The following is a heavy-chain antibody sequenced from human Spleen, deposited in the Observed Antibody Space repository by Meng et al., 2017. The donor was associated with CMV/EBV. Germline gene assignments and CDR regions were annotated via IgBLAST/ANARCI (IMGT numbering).Heavy chain of an antibody. CDR2: ISSSSSTI. D-gene: IGHD6-13*01. CDR3: ARLVGPLGSWYVVGWFDP. V-gene: IGHV3-48*04. J-gene: IGHJ5*02. CDR1: GSTYSSYS. Sequence: GGSLRPPCTASGSTYSSYSRNWVRQAPGKGLEWVSYISSSSSTIYYADSVKGRFTISRDNAKNSLYLQMNSLRAEDTAVYYCARLVGPLGSWYVVGWFDPWGQGTLVTVSS.